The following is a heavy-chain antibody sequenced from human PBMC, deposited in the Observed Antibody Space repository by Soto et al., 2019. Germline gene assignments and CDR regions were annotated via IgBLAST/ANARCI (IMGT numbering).Heavy chain of an antibody. CDR2: IYYSGST. Sequence: SETLSLTCTVSGGSISSYYWSWIRQPPGKGLEWIGYIYYSGSTNYNPSLKSRVTISVDTSKNQFSLKLSSVTAADTAVYYCARQIPLHTIFGPPAAFYTWGQGTMVTVSS. D-gene: IGHD3-3*01. CDR1: GGSISSYY. V-gene: IGHV4-59*08. CDR3: ARQIPLHTIFGPPAAFYT. J-gene: IGHJ3*02.